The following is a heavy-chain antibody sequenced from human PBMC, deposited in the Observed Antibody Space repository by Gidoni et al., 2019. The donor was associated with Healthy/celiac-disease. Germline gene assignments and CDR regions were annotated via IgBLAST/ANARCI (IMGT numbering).Heavy chain of an antibody. CDR1: GFTFSSYA. Sequence: QVQLVESGGGVVQPGRSLRLSCAASGFTFSSYAMHWVRQAPGKGLEWVAVISYDGSNKYYADSVKGRFTISRDNSKNTLYLQMNSLRAEDTAVYYCARGVVISGVSDYWGQGTLVTVSS. J-gene: IGHJ4*02. CDR3: ARGVVISGVSDY. CDR2: ISYDGSNK. D-gene: IGHD3-3*01. V-gene: IGHV3-30-3*01.